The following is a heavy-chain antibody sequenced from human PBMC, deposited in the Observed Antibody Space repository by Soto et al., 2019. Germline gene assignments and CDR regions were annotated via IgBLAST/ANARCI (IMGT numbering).Heavy chain of an antibody. D-gene: IGHD2-2*01. CDR1: GYSIRSGSY. CDR3: SRVHVMVGSGSTFDY. CDR2: IYHGGTT. V-gene: IGHV4-38-2*02. Sequence: PSETLSLTSTVSGYSIRSGSYWAWIRQPPGKGPGWIASIYHGGTTFYNPSIKGRITISVDTSNNQFFMKLTSVTAADTAVYYCSRVHVMVGSGSTFDYWGHGTLVTVSS. J-gene: IGHJ4*01.